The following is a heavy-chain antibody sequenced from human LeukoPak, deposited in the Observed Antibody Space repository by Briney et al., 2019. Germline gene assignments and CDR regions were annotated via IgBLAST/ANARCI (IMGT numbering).Heavy chain of an antibody. V-gene: IGHV4-39*07. D-gene: IGHD4-11*01. CDR2: IYYSGST. CDR1: GGSISSSSYY. CDR3: AREDYSNYAVDY. Sequence: PSETLSLTCTVSGGSISSSSYYWGWIRQPPGEELEWIGSIYYSGSTYYTPSLKSRVTISVDTSKNQFSLKLSSVTAADTAVYYCAREDYSNYAVDYWGQGTLVTVSS. J-gene: IGHJ4*02.